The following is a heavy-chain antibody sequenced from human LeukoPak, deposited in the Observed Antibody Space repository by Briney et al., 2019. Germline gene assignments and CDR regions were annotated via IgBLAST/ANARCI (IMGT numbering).Heavy chain of an antibody. D-gene: IGHD4-17*01. Sequence: PSETLSLTCTVSGYSISSGYFWGWIRQPPGKGLEWIGSIFHSGSTYYNPSLKSRLTISVDTSKNQFSLSLSSATAADTAVYSCARELTTDAFDVWGQGTMVTVSS. V-gene: IGHV4-38-2*02. CDR2: IFHSGST. CDR1: GYSISSGYF. CDR3: ARELTTDAFDV. J-gene: IGHJ3*01.